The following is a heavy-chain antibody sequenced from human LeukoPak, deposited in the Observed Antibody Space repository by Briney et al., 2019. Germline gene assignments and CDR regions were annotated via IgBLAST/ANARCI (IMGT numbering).Heavy chain of an antibody. CDR2: ISGSTGST. D-gene: IGHD4-17*01. J-gene: IGHJ4*02. V-gene: IGHV3-23*01. Sequence: GGSLRLSCAASGFTFSSYAMNSVRQAPGKGLEWVSTISGSTGSTYYADSVRGRFTISRDNSKNTLYLQMNSLRAEDTAIYYCAKRWDYGYFDYWGQGTLVTVSS. CDR1: GFTFSSYA. CDR3: AKRWDYGYFDY.